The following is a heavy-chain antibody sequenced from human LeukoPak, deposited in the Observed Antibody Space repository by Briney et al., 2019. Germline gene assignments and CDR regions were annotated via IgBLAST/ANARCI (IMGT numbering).Heavy chain of an antibody. CDR2: ISSSSSYI. Sequence: GGSLRLSCAASGFAFSDYSMNWVRQAPGKGLEWVSSISSSSSYIYYADSVKGRFTISRDNAKNLLYLQMNSLRAEDTAVYYCARAYCSGGSCYPFDYWGQGTLVTVSS. D-gene: IGHD2-15*01. V-gene: IGHV3-21*01. CDR3: ARAYCSGGSCYPFDY. J-gene: IGHJ4*02. CDR1: GFAFSDYS.